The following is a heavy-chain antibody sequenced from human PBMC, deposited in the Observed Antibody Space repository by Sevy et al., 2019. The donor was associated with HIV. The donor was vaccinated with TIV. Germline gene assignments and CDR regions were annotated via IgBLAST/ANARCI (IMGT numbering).Heavy chain of an antibody. CDR1: GFTFSSYS. CDR2: ISSSSSTI. D-gene: IGHD3-22*01. J-gene: IGHJ5*02. Sequence: GGSLRLSFAASGFTFSSYSMNWVRQAPGKGLEWVSYISSSSSTIYYADSVKGRFTISRDNAKNSLYLQMNSLRDEDTAVYYCAREFPSYYYDSSGRSGWFDPWGQGTLVTVSS. V-gene: IGHV3-48*02. CDR3: AREFPSYYYDSSGRSGWFDP.